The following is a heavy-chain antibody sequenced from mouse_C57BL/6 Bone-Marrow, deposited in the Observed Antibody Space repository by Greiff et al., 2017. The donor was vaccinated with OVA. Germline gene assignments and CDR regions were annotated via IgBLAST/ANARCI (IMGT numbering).Heavy chain of an antibody. Sequence: QVQLQQSGAELVRPGTSVKVSCKASGYAFTNYLIEWVKQRPGKGLEWIGVINPGSGGTNYNEKFKGKATLTADKSSSTAYMQLSSLTSEDSAVYFCARWWFDYWGQGTTLTVSS. J-gene: IGHJ2*01. V-gene: IGHV1-54*01. D-gene: IGHD1-1*02. CDR1: GYAFTNYL. CDR2: INPGSGGT. CDR3: ARWWFDY.